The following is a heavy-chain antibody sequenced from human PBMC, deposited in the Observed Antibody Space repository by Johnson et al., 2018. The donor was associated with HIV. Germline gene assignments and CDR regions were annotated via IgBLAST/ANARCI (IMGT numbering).Heavy chain of an antibody. Sequence: VQLVESGGGLVQPGGSLRLSCASGFTVSTNYMSWVRQAPGKGLEWVSVIYSGDTTYYADSVKGRFTISRDNSKNTLYLQMNSLRAEDTAVYYCARNLVAGSLGAFDIWGQGTMVTVSS. J-gene: IGHJ3*02. D-gene: IGHD6-19*01. CDR3: ARNLVAGSLGAFDI. V-gene: IGHV3-66*01. CDR2: IYSGDTT. CDR1: GFTVSTNY.